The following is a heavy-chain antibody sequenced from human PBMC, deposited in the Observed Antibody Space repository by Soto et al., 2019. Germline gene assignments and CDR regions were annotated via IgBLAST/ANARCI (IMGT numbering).Heavy chain of an antibody. CDR3: ARIRSSSTTYYYYGMDV. D-gene: IGHD6-13*01. CDR2: IYSGGST. J-gene: IGHJ6*02. V-gene: IGHV3-66*01. Sequence: GGSLRLSCAASGFTVSSNYMSWVRQAPGKGLEWVSVIYSGGSTYYADSVKGRFTISRDNSKNMLYLQMNSLRAEDTAVYYCARIRSSSTTYYYYGMDVWGQGTTVTVSS. CDR1: GFTVSSNY.